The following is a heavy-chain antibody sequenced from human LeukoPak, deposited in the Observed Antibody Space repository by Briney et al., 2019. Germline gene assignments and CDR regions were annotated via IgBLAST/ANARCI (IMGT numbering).Heavy chain of an antibody. CDR1: GFTFDDYA. V-gene: IGHV3-9*01. CDR3: AKDTGGIAAAGTPLGYYGMDV. D-gene: IGHD6-13*01. CDR2: ISWNSGSI. Sequence: GRSLRLSCAASGFTFDDYAMHWVRQAPGKGLEWVSGISWNSGSIGYADSVKGRFTISRDNAKNSLYLQMNSLRAEDTSLYYCAKDTGGIAAAGTPLGYYGMDVGSQGTTVTVSS. J-gene: IGHJ6*02.